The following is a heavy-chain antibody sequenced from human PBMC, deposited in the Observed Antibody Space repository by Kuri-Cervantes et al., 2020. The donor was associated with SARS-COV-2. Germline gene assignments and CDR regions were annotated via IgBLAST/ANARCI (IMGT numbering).Heavy chain of an antibody. CDR3: ARVGRAGPFDY. D-gene: IGHD6-13*01. V-gene: IGHV4-38-2*01. CDR2: IFHSGTT. J-gene: IGHJ4*02. CDR1: LYSISSGYY. Sequence: GSLRLSCAVSLYSISSGYYWDWIRQSPGKGPEWIGSIFHSGTTYYNPSLRSRVYISLDTSKNQFFLNVTSVTAADTAVYYCARVGRAGPFDYWGQGTLVTVSS.